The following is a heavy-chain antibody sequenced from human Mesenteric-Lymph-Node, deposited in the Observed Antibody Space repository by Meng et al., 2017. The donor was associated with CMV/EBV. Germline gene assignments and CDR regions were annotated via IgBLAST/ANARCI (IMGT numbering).Heavy chain of an antibody. CDR3: TTDRTYIVVVPAATWYYYYGMDV. D-gene: IGHD2-2*01. J-gene: IGHJ6*02. CDR2: IKSKTDGGTT. CDR1: GFTFSNAW. V-gene: IGHV3-15*01. Sequence: GGSLRLSCAASGFTFSNAWMSWVRQAPGKGLEWVGRIKSKTDGGTTDYAAPVKGRFTISRDNSKNTLYLQMNSLKTEDTAVYYCTTDRTYIVVVPAATWYYYYGMDVWGQGTTVTVSS.